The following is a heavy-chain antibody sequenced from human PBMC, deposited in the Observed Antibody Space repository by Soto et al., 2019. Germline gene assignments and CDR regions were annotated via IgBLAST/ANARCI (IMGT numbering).Heavy chain of an antibody. CDR2: IRSKAYGGTT. Sequence: PGGSLRLSCTASGFTFGDYAMSWFRQAPGKGLEWVGFIRSKAYGGTTEYAASVKGRFTISRDDSKSIAYLQMNSLKTEDTAVYYCTREYSSSWYRTSSMDVWGQGTTVTVSS. J-gene: IGHJ6*02. CDR3: TREYSSSWYRTSSMDV. D-gene: IGHD6-13*01. CDR1: GFTFGDYA. V-gene: IGHV3-49*03.